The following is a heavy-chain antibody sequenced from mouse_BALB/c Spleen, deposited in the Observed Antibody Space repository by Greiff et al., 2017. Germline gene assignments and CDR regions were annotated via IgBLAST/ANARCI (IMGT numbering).Heavy chain of an antibody. V-gene: IGHV3-2*02. Sequence: EVKLMESGPGLVKPSQSLSLTCTVTGYSITSDYAWNWIRQFPGNKLEWMGYISYSGSTSYNPSLKSRISITRDTSKNQFFLQLNSVTTEDTATYYCARSKYDAYWYFDVWGAGTTVTVSS. J-gene: IGHJ1*01. D-gene: IGHD2-14*01. CDR2: ISYSGST. CDR3: ARSKYDAYWYFDV. CDR1: GYSITSDYA.